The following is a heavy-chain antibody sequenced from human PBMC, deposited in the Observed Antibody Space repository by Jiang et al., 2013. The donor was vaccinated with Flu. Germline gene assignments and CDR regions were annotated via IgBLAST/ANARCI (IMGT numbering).Heavy chain of an antibody. J-gene: IGHJ4*02. CDR2: TYYRSKWYN. Sequence: LEWLGRTYYRSKWYNDYAVSVKSRITINPDTSKNQFSLQLNSVTPEDTAVYYCAREAPYSSSWYIDYWGQGTLVTVSS. CDR3: AREAPYSSSWYIDY. V-gene: IGHV6-1*01. D-gene: IGHD6-13*01.